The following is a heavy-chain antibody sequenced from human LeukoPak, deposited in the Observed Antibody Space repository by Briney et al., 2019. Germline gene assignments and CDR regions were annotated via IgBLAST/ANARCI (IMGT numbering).Heavy chain of an antibody. Sequence: ASVKVSCKASGGTFSSYAISWVRQAPGQGLEWMGRIIPILGIANYAQKFQGGVTITADKSTSTAYMGLSSLRSEDTAVYYCARNRQVGYCSGGSCAAYYYWGQGTLVTVSS. J-gene: IGHJ4*02. CDR2: IIPILGIA. CDR3: ARNRQVGYCSGGSCAAYYY. V-gene: IGHV1-69*04. CDR1: GGTFSSYA. D-gene: IGHD2-15*01.